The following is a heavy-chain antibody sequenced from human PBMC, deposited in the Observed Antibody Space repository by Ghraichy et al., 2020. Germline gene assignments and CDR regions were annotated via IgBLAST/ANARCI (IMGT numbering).Heavy chain of an antibody. D-gene: IGHD3-22*01. V-gene: IGHV3-7*03. CDR3: ARGENYYDTSGLMDV. Sequence: GGSLRLSCAASGFAFNTYWMTWVRQAPGKGLEWVANIKQDGTRKYYVDSVKGRFTISRDNAENSLFLQMNSLRAEDTAVYYCARGENYYDTSGLMDVWGQGTTGNVSS. CDR2: IKQDGTRK. J-gene: IGHJ6*02. CDR1: GFAFNTYW.